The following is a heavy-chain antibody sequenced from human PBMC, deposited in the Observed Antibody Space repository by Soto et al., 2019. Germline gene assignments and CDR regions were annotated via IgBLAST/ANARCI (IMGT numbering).Heavy chain of an antibody. Sequence: EVQLVESGGSLVQPGRSLRLSCAASGFTFDDYAMHWVRQAPGKGLEWVSGISWNSGSIGYADSVKGRFTISRDNAKNSLYLQMNSLRAEDTALNYCAKDQRMAVADPLMDVWGKGTTVTVSS. CDR1: GFTFDDYA. D-gene: IGHD6-19*01. CDR3: AKDQRMAVADPLMDV. V-gene: IGHV3-9*01. CDR2: ISWNSGSI. J-gene: IGHJ6*03.